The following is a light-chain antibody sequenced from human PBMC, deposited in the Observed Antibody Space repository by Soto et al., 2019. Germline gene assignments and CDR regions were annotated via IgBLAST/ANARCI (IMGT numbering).Light chain of an antibody. V-gene: IGLV1-40*01. CDR2: GDS. CDR1: SSNIGAGYH. J-gene: IGLJ1*01. Sequence: QSVLTQPPSVSGAPGQRVTISCTGSSSNIGAGYHVHWYQQLPGAAPKLLIFGDSNRPSGVPDRFSGSKSGTSASLAITGLQADDEADYYCQSSDSRLSGSDVFGTGTKGTAL. CDR3: QSSDSRLSGSDV.